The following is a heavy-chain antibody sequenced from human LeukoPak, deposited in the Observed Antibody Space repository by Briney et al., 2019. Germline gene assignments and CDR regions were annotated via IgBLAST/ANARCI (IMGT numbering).Heavy chain of an antibody. J-gene: IGHJ4*02. CDR1: GFTFSSYS. V-gene: IGHV3-21*01. Sequence: GGSLRLSCAASGFTFSSYSMTWVRQAPGKGLEWVSSISSSSSYIYYADSVKGRFTISRDSAKNSLYLQMNSLRAEDTAVYYCVTSWCRQQRDHRGQGNLVTLS. CDR2: ISSSSSYI. CDR3: VTSWCRQQRDH. D-gene: IGHD2-8*01.